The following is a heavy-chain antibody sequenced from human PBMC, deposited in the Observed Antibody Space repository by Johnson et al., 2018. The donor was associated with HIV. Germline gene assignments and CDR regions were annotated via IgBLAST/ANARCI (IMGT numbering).Heavy chain of an antibody. V-gene: IGHV3-33*01. Sequence: QVQLVESGGGVAQPGASLRLSCEVSGFDFSKYGMHWVRQAPNKGLEWVAFIWYDGSNKYYADSVKGRFTISRDNSKITLYLQMSSLRVEDTAVYYCAGGVVRRRQLSGDAFDMWGQGTMVIVSS. D-gene: IGHD2-2*01. CDR2: IWYDGSNK. CDR1: GFDFSKYG. CDR3: AGGVVRRRQLSGDAFDM. J-gene: IGHJ3*02.